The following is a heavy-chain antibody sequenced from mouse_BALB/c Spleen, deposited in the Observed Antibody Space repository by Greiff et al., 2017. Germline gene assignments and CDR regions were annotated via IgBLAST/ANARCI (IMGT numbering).Heavy chain of an antibody. CDR2: ISSGSSTI. D-gene: IGHD2-14*01. CDR1: GFTFSSFG. Sequence: EVQVVESGGGLVQPGGSRKLSCAASGFTFSSFGMHWVRQAPEKGLEWVAYISSGSSTIYYADTVKGRFTISRDNPKNTLFLQMTSLRSEDTAMYYCARLRRYDGDCYAMDYWGQGTSVTVSS. J-gene: IGHJ4*01. V-gene: IGHV5-17*02. CDR3: ARLRRYDGDCYAMDY.